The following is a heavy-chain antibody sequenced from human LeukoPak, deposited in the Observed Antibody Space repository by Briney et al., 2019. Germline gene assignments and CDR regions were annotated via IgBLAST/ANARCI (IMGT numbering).Heavy chain of an antibody. CDR3: ARLVVVVAARNWFDP. J-gene: IGHJ5*02. CDR1: GGSFSGYY. CDR2: INHSGST. D-gene: IGHD2-15*01. V-gene: IGHV4-34*01. Sequence: PSETLSLTCAVYGGSFSGYYWSWIRQPPGKGLEWIGEINHSGSTNYNPSLKSRVTISVDTSKNQFSLKLSSVTAADTAVYYCARLVVVVAARNWFDPWGQGTLVTVSS.